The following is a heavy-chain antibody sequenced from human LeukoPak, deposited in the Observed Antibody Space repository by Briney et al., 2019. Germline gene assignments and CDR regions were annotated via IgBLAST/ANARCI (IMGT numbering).Heavy chain of an antibody. J-gene: IGHJ4*02. CDR3: AREGYCSSTSCYTRGTFDY. V-gene: IGHV3-7*01. CDR2: IKQDGSEK. Sequence: PGGPLRLSCAASGFTFSSYWMSWVRQAPGKGLEWVANIKQDGSEKYYVDSLEGRFTISRDNAKNSLYLQMNSLRAEDTALYYCAREGYCSSTSCYTRGTFDYWGQGTLVTVSS. CDR1: GFTFSSYW. D-gene: IGHD2-2*02.